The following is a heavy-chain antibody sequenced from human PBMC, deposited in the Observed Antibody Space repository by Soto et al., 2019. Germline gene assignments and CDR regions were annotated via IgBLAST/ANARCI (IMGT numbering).Heavy chain of an antibody. Sequence: GWSLRLSCAASGFTFSSYEMNWVRQAPGKGLEWVSYISSSGSTIYYADSVKGRFTISRDNAKNSLYLQMNSLRAEDTAVYYCARDCSGGSCYSGGMDVWGQGTTVTVSS. V-gene: IGHV3-48*03. CDR1: GFTFSSYE. CDR2: ISSSGSTI. CDR3: ARDCSGGSCYSGGMDV. J-gene: IGHJ6*02. D-gene: IGHD2-15*01.